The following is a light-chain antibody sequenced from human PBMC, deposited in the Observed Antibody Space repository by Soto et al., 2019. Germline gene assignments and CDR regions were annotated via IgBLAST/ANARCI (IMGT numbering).Light chain of an antibody. Sequence: ALTQSPGTLSSSPGERATLSCRASQSVSSNYLAWYQQKPGQAPRLLIYGASSRATGIPDRFSGSGSGADFTLTIDRLESEDFAVYFCQQYGDLPWTFGQGTKVDIK. CDR2: GAS. CDR3: QQYGDLPWT. J-gene: IGKJ1*01. CDR1: QSVSSNY. V-gene: IGKV3-20*01.